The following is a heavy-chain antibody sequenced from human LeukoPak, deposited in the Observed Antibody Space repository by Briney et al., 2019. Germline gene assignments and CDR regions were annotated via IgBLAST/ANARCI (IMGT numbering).Heavy chain of an antibody. D-gene: IGHD4-23*01. CDR1: GFTFDDYA. Sequence: TGGSLRLSCAASGFTFDDYAMHWVRQAPGKGLEWVSGISWNSGSIGYADSVKGRFTISRDNAKNSLYLQMNSLRAEDTALYYCAKALHPTIDGGFDYWGQGTLVTVSS. CDR2: ISWNSGSI. J-gene: IGHJ4*02. V-gene: IGHV3-9*01. CDR3: AKALHPTIDGGFDY.